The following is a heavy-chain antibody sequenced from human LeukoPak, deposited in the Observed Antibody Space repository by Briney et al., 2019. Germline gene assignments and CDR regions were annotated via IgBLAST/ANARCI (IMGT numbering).Heavy chain of an antibody. D-gene: IGHD3-22*01. CDR2: IIPIFGTA. J-gene: IGHJ3*02. CDR1: GGTFSSYA. CDR3: ARDSSGYLDAFDI. V-gene: IGHV1-69*05. Sequence: ASVKVSCKASGGTFSSYAISWVRQAPGQGLEWMGRIIPIFGTANYAQKFQGRVTITTDESTSTAYMELSSLRSDDTAVYYCARDSSGYLDAFDIWGQGTMVTVSS.